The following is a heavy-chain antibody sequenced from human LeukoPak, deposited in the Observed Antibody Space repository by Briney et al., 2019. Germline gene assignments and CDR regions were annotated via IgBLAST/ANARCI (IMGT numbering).Heavy chain of an antibody. V-gene: IGHV1-46*01. D-gene: IGHD4-11*01. CDR3: ARDYSNARAFDY. CDR1: GYTFTNYF. J-gene: IGHJ4*02. Sequence: ASVKVSCKASGYTFTNYFIHWVRQAPGLGLEWMGIINPSGGSTSYAQKFQGTVTMTRDTSTNTVYMELSSLRSEDTAVYYCARDYSNARAFDYWGQGTLVTVSS. CDR2: INPSGGST.